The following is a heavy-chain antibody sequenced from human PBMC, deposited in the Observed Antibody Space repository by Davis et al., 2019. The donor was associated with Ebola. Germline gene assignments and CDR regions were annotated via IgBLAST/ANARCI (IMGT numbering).Heavy chain of an antibody. Sequence: AASVKVSCKASGYTFTSYAMHWVRQAPGQRLEWMGWINAGNGDTKYSQKFQGRVTMTEDTSTDTAYMELSSLRSEDTAVYYCATVFPSSNYVCCYYYYGMDVWGQGTTVTVSS. D-gene: IGHD4-11*01. CDR2: INAGNGDT. J-gene: IGHJ6*02. V-gene: IGHV1-3*01. CDR3: ATVFPSSNYVCCYYYYGMDV. CDR1: GYTFTSYA.